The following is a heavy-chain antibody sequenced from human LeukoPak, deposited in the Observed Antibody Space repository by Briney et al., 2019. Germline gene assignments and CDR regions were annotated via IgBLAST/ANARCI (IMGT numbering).Heavy chain of an antibody. Sequence: XSVRXYYWXWLRQPPGKGLEWLGYIHHSGSTNYNPSLKSRVTVSIDTSKNQFSLKLRSVTAADTAVYYCARAYCTSTSCSWFDPWGQGTQVTVSS. CDR2: IHHSGST. CDR1: XSVRXYY. CDR3: ARAYCTSTSCSWFDP. V-gene: IGHV4-59*02. J-gene: IGHJ5*02. D-gene: IGHD2-2*01.